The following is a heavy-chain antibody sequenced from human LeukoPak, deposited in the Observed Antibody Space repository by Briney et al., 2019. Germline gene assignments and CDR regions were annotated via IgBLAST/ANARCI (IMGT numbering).Heavy chain of an antibody. J-gene: IGHJ4*02. CDR2: ISGSGGST. D-gene: IGHD2-2*01. CDR1: EFTFSSYA. Sequence: GGAPRLSCAAPEFTFSSYALSLVRQAPGKGLEGGSAISGSGGSTYYADSVKGRFTISRDNSKNTLYLQMNSLRAEDTAVYYCAKVVVVVPAAPIDYWGQGTLVTVSS. V-gene: IGHV3-23*01. CDR3: AKVVVVVPAAPIDY.